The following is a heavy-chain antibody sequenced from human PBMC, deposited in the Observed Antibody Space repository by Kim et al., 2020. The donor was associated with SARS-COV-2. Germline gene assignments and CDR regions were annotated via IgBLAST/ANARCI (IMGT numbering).Heavy chain of an antibody. Sequence: LKVRVTITVDTSKNQCSLKLSSVTAADTAVYYCARGRITIFGVVTEFDYWGQGTLVTVSS. J-gene: IGHJ4*02. CDR3: ARGRITIFGVVTEFDY. D-gene: IGHD3-3*01. V-gene: IGHV4-31*02.